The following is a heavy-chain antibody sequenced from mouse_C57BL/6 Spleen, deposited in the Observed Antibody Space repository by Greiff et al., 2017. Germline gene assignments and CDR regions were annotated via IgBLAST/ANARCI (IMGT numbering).Heavy chain of an antibody. CDR3: ARRYYGSSYRYVDY. V-gene: IGHV1-55*01. J-gene: IGHJ2*01. CDR2: IYPGSGST. CDR1: GYTFTSYW. Sequence: VQLQQPGAELVKPGASVKMSCKASGYTFTSYWITWVKQRPGQGLEWIGDIYPGSGSTNYNEKFKSKATLTVDTSSSTAYMQLSSLTSEDSAVYDCARRYYGSSYRYVDYWGQGTTLTVAS. D-gene: IGHD1-1*01.